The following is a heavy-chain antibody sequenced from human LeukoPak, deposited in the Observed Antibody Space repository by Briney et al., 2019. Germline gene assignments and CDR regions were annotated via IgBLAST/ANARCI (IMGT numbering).Heavy chain of an antibody. CDR3: ARDDRGSPRWTYYYYMDV. V-gene: IGHV1-69*13. CDR1: GGTFSSYA. J-gene: IGHJ6*03. Sequence: SAKVSCKASGGTFSSYAISWVRQAPGQGLEWMGGIIPIFGTANYAQKFQGRVTITADESTSTAYMELSSLRSEDTAVYYCARDDRGSPRWTYYYYMDVWGKGTTVTVSS. D-gene: IGHD3-22*01. CDR2: IIPIFGTA.